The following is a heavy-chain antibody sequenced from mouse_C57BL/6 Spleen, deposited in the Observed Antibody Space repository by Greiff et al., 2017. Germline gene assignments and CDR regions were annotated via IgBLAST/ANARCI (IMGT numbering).Heavy chain of an antibody. Sequence: VKLVESGAELVKPGDSVKISCKASGYAFSSYWLNWVKQRPGKGLEWIGQIYPGDGDTNYNGKFKGKGTLTADTSSSTAYMQLSSLTSEDSAVYFCVRLYGSSYDFDYWGQGTTLTVSS. CDR2: IYPGDGDT. V-gene: IGHV1-80*01. CDR1: GYAFSSYW. J-gene: IGHJ2*01. CDR3: VRLYGSSYDFDY. D-gene: IGHD1-1*01.